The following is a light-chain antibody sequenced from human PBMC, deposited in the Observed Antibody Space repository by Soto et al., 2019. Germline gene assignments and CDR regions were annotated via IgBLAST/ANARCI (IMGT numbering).Light chain of an antibody. CDR3: QSYDSSLSGSG. CDR1: SFNIGAGYD. V-gene: IGLV1-40*01. Sequence: QSVLTQPPSVSGAPGQRVTISCTGSSFNIGAGYDVHWYQQLPGTAPKLLIYGNNNRPSGVPDRFSGSKSDTSASLAITGLQAEDEADYYCQSYDSSLSGSGFGGGTKVTVL. J-gene: IGLJ3*02. CDR2: GNN.